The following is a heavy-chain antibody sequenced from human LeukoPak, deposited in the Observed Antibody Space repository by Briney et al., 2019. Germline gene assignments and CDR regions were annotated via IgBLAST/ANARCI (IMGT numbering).Heavy chain of an antibody. J-gene: IGHJ3*02. CDR3: ARRSGYSSGWLDAFDI. CDR1: GGSISSSSYY. CDR2: IYYSGST. V-gene: IGHV4-39*01. D-gene: IGHD6-19*01. Sequence: SETLSLTCAVSGGSISSSSYYWGWIRQPPGKGLEWIGSIYYSGSTYYNPSLKSRVTISVDTSKNQFSLKLSSVTAADTAVYYCARRSGYSSGWLDAFDIWGQGTMVTVSP.